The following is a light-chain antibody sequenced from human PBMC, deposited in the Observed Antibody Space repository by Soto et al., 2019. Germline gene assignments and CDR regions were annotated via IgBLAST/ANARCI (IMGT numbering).Light chain of an antibody. Sequence: DIHLTQSPSFLSASVGDRVTITYRASQGISTYLAWYQQKPGKAPNLLIYAASTLQSGVPSRFTGSGSGTEFTLTISSLQPEDFAIYYCQQLSSYPRTFGPGTKVDVK. CDR2: AAS. CDR3: QQLSSYPRT. CDR1: QGISTY. J-gene: IGKJ3*01. V-gene: IGKV1-9*01.